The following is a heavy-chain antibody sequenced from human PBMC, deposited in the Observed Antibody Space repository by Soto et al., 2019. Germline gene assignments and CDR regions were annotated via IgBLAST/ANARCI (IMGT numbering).Heavy chain of an antibody. CDR2: ISAYNGNT. D-gene: IGHD2-2*01. CDR3: ARGPRYCSSTSCFSGVTWFDP. V-gene: IGHV1-18*01. CDR1: VCSFTSYG. J-gene: IGHJ5*02. Sequence: GASVKVSCKASVCSFTSYGISWVRQAPGQGLEWMGWISAYNGNTNYAQKLQGRVTMTTDTSTSTAYMELRSLRSDDTAVYYCARGPRYCSSTSCFSGVTWFDPWGQGTLVTVSS.